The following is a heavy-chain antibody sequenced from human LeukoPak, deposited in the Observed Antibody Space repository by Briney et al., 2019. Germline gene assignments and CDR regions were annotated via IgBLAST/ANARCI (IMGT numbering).Heavy chain of an antibody. D-gene: IGHD1-26*01. CDR3: ARHQAGANTFDY. CDR2: IYHTGTT. V-gene: IGHV4-4*02. Sequence: PSETLSLTCAVSGGSVSRNWWSWVRQPPGEGLEWIGEIYHTGTTNYNPSLESRVTILVDKSNNQFSLKLNSVTAADTAVYYCARHQAGANTFDYWGQGTLVTVSP. J-gene: IGHJ4*02. CDR1: GGSVSRNW.